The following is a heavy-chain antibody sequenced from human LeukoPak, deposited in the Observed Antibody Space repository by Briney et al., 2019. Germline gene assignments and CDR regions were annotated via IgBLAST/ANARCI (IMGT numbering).Heavy chain of an antibody. CDR1: GFTFSSYD. D-gene: IGHD2-15*01. CDR2: INTAGNT. CDR3: ARGLPGGLDP. V-gene: IGHV3-13*01. Sequence: GGSLRLSCAASGFTFSSYDMHWVRQVIGEGLEWVSSINTAGNTFFSGSVKGRFTISRANAKSPLYLQMNSLRVGDTAVYYCARGLPGGLDPWGQGTLVTVSS. J-gene: IGHJ5*02.